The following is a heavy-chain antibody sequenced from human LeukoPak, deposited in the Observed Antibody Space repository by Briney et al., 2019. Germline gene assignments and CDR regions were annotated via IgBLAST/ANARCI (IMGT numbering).Heavy chain of an antibody. J-gene: IGHJ3*02. CDR2: IRYDGNDK. CDR3: ARDHHRRLYDSQARDTFDI. Sequence: GGSLRLSCAASGFTFSYYGMHWVRQAPGKGLEWVAFIRYDGNDKFYADSVKGRFTISRVNAKNSLYLQMNSLRAEDTAVYYCARDHHRRLYDSQARDTFDIWGQGTMVTVSS. V-gene: IGHV3-30*02. CDR1: GFTFSYYG. D-gene: IGHD3-22*01.